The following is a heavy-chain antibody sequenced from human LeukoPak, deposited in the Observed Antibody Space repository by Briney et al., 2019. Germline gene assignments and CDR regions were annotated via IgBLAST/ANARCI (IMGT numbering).Heavy chain of an antibody. CDR3: ARYEYSSSSYYFDY. CDR1: GGSISSGGYY. CDR2: IYYSGST. Sequence: SQTLSLTCTVSGGSISSGGYYWSWIRQHPGKGLEWIGYIYYSGSTYYNPSLKSLVTISVDTSKNQFSLKLSSVTAADTAVYYCARYEYSSSSYYFDYWGQGTLVTVSS. D-gene: IGHD6-6*01. V-gene: IGHV4-31*01. J-gene: IGHJ4*02.